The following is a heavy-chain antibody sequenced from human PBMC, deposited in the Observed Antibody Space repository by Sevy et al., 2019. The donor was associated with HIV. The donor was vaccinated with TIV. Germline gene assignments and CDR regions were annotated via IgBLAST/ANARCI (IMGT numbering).Heavy chain of an antibody. CDR2: ISYDRINK. D-gene: IGHD1-26*01. V-gene: IGHV3-30*18. CDR3: EKDAGANMGPGIIPGDGMDV. J-gene: IGHJ6*02. CDR1: GFTFNNYG. Sequence: GGSLRLSCAASGFTFNNYGMHWVRQAPGKGLEWVAVISYDRINKYYSDSVKGRFTISRDNSKNTLDLQMNSLRREDTAVYYCEKDAGANMGPGIIPGDGMDVWGQGTTVTVSS.